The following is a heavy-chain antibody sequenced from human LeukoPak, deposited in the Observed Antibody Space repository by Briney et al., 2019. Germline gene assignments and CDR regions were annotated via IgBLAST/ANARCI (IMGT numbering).Heavy chain of an antibody. V-gene: IGHV3-7*03. CDR2: IKEDGSEK. CDR3: ARDGGPLLV. J-gene: IGHJ6*02. Sequence: GGSLRLSCAAPEFTFSSYWMSWVRQAPGKGLEWVANIKEDGSEKYYVDSVKGRFTISRDNAKNSLYLQMNSLRAEDTAVYYCARDGGPLLVWGQGTTVTVSS. CDR1: EFTFSSYW.